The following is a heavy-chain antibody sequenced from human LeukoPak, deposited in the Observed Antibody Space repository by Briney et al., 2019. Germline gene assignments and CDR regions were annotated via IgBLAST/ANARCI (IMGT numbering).Heavy chain of an antibody. Sequence: PSQTLSLTCIVSGGSISSGDYYWSWIRQPPGKGLEWIGYIYYSGSTYYNPSLKSRVTISVDTSKNQSSLKLSSVTAADTAVYYCASLRVGATSSPHFDYWGQGTLVTVSS. J-gene: IGHJ4*02. D-gene: IGHD1-26*01. CDR1: GGSISSGDYY. V-gene: IGHV4-30-4*01. CDR3: ASLRVGATSSPHFDY. CDR2: IYYSGST.